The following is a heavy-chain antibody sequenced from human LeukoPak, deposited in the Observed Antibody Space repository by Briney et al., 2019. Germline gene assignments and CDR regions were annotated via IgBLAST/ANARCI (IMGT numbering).Heavy chain of an antibody. CDR1: GFTFGTCS. D-gene: IGHD6-13*01. Sequence: PGGSLRLSCAASGFTFGTCSMNWVRQAPGKGLEWVSYINSGSSNIYYADSVKGRFTISRDNAKNSLYLQMNSLSAEDTAVYYCARAGYSSTWYHPYLDSWGQGTLVTVSS. J-gene: IGHJ4*02. V-gene: IGHV3-48*04. CDR3: ARAGYSSTWYHPYLDS. CDR2: INSGSSNI.